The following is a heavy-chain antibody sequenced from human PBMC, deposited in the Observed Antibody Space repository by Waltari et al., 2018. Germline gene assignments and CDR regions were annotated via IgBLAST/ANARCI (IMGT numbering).Heavy chain of an antibody. J-gene: IGHJ4*02. CDR1: GFTFSSYA. D-gene: IGHD6-19*01. V-gene: IGHV3-23*01. Sequence: EVQLLESGGGLVQPGGSLRLSCAASGFTFSSYAMSWVRQAPGKGLEWGSAISGSGGSTYYADSVKGRFTSSRDNSKNTLYLQMNSLRAEDTAVYYWARTQGQWLAFDYWGQGTLVTVSS. CDR2: ISGSGGST. CDR3: ARTQGQWLAFDY.